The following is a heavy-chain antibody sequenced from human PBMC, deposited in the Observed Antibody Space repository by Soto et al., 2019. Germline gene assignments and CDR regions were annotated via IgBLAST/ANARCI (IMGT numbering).Heavy chain of an antibody. CDR2: IYYSGST. CDR1: GGSISSSSYY. Sequence: SETLSLTCTVSGGSISSSSYYWGWIRQPPGKGLEWIGSIYYSGSTYYNPSLKSRVTLSVDTSKNQFSLKLSSVTAADTAVYYCASIAARASAYWGQGTLVTVSS. J-gene: IGHJ4*02. D-gene: IGHD6-6*01. V-gene: IGHV4-39*01. CDR3: ASIAARASAY.